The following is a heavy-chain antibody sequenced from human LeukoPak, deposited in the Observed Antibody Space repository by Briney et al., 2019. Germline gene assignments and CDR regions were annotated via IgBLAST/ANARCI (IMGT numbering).Heavy chain of an antibody. Sequence: GRSLRLSCAASGFTFSSYGMHWVRQAQGKGLEWVAFIRYDGSNKYYADSVKGRFTISRDNSKNTLYLQMNSLRAEDTAVYYCARVYYYDSSGYYFYYYYYMDVWGKGTTVTVSS. D-gene: IGHD3-22*01. J-gene: IGHJ6*03. CDR2: IRYDGSNK. CDR3: ARVYYYDSSGYYFYYYYYMDV. CDR1: GFTFSSYG. V-gene: IGHV3-30*02.